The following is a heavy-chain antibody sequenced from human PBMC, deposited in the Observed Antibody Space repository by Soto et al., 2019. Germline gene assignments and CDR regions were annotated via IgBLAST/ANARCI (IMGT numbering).Heavy chain of an antibody. CDR3: ASTSRATPGTGLDS. J-gene: IGHJ4*02. CDR1: GGSISSGGYY. V-gene: IGHV4-31*03. Sequence: SETLSLTCTVSGGSISSGGYYWSWIRQHPGKGLEWIGYIYYSGSTYYNPSLKSRVTISVETSKNQFSLTLTSLTAADSAMYYCASTSRATPGTGLDSWGQGALVTVSS. CDR2: IYYSGST.